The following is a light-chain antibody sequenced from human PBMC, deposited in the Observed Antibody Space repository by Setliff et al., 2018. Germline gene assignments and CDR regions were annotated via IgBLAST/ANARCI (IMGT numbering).Light chain of an antibody. CDR3: CSYASSSAYV. V-gene: IGLV2-23*01. CDR2: EGS. CDR1: IIDVGSYNL. J-gene: IGLJ1*01. Sequence: QPALTQPASVSGSPGQSITISCTGTIIDVGSYNLVSWYQQHPGKAPKLMIYEGSKRPSGVSNRFSGSKSGNTASLTISGFQAEDEADYYCCSYASSSAYVFGTGTKATVL.